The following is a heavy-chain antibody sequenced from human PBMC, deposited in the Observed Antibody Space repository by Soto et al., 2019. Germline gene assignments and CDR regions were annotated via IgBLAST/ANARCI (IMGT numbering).Heavy chain of an antibody. CDR2: IYYNGST. V-gene: IGHV4-59*01. J-gene: IGHJ6*02. D-gene: IGHD2-2*01. CDR1: GGSISSYY. Sequence: QVQLQESGPGLVKPSETLSLTCTVSGGSISSYYWSWIRQPPGKGLEWIGYIYYNGSTNYNPSLKSRVNISVDTSKNQFSLKLRSVTAADTAVYYCARFNYCVSTSCYYYYGMDVWGQGTTVTVSS. CDR3: ARFNYCVSTSCYYYYGMDV.